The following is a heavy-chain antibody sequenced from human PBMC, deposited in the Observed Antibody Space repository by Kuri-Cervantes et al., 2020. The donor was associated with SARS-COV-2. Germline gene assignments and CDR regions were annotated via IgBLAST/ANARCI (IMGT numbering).Heavy chain of an antibody. CDR2: ISSDSTYI. Sequence: GGSLRLSCAASGFTVSSNYMSWVRQAPGKGLEWVSSISSDSTYIHYADSVRGRFTISRDNAKNSLFLHMNSLRAEDTAVYYCARDSDDDVWSGYSTAEYFQHWGQGTLVTVSS. CDR3: ARDSDDDVWSGYSTAEYFQH. J-gene: IGHJ1*01. V-gene: IGHV3-21*01. D-gene: IGHD3-3*01. CDR1: GFTVSSNY.